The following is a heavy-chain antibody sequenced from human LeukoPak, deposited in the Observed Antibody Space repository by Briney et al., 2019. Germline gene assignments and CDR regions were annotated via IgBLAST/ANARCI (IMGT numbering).Heavy chain of an antibody. CDR1: GFTFSDYY. CDR2: ISYSSDTI. V-gene: IGHV3-11*01. J-gene: IGHJ6*02. Sequence: NPGGSLRLSCAASGFTFSDYYMTWIRQAPGKGLEWVSYISYSSDTIYYADSVKGRLTISRDNAKNLVYLQMNSLRAEDTAVYYCARGSSRMDVWGQGTTVTVSS. CDR3: ARGSSRMDV.